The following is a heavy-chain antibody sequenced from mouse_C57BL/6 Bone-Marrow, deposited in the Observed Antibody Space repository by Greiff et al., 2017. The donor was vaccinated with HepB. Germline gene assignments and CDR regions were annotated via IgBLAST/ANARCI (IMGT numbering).Heavy chain of an antibody. CDR1: GFTFSDYY. V-gene: IGHV5-12*01. J-gene: IGHJ3*01. Sequence: EVQLVESGGGLVQPGGSLKLSCAASGFTFSDYYMYWVRQTPEKRLEWVAYISNGGGSTYYPDTVKGRFTISRDNAKNTLYLQMSRLKSEDTAMYYCARPYYYGSDWFAYWGQGTLVTVSA. CDR3: ARPYYYGSDWFAY. D-gene: IGHD1-1*01. CDR2: ISNGGGST.